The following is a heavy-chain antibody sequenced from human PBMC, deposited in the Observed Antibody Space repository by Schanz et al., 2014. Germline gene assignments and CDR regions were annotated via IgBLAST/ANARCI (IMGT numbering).Heavy chain of an antibody. CDR3: AKDDTQVNGMDV. Sequence: EVQLVESGGGLVKPGDSLRLSCAASGFTFSSYTMKWVRQAPGKGLEWVSSISSTSTYLYYADSVKGRFTISRDSARNSLYLQMNSLRVEDTAVYYCAKDDTQVNGMDVWGQGTTVTVSS. V-gene: IGHV3-21*01. J-gene: IGHJ6*02. CDR1: GFTFSSYT. CDR2: ISSTSTYL.